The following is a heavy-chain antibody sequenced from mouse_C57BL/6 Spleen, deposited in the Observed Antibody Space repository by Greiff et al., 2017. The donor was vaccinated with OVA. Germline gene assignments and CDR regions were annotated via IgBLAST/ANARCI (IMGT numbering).Heavy chain of an antibody. J-gene: IGHJ2*01. CDR3: ARTLYSNPYYFDY. Sequence: EVMLVESGGGLVKPGGSLKLSCAASGFTFSDYGMHWVRQAPEKGLEWVAYISSGSSTIYYADTVKGRFTISRDNAKNTLFLQMTSLRSEDTAMYYCARTLYSNPYYFDYWGQGTTLTVSS. CDR1: GFTFSDYG. CDR2: ISSGSSTI. D-gene: IGHD2-5*01. V-gene: IGHV5-17*01.